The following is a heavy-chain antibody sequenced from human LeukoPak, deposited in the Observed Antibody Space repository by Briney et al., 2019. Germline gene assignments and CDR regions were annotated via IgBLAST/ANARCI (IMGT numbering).Heavy chain of an antibody. D-gene: IGHD6-13*01. CDR3: ARRKLGTRTIAAAGPLDY. Sequence: GGSLRLPCAASAFTFSGHAMSWVRQAPGKGLEWVSAISTSGGSTYHADSVKGRFTISRDNSKNTLYLQMNSLRAEDTAVYYCARRKLGTRTIAAAGPLDYWGQGTLVTVSS. CDR1: AFTFSGHA. V-gene: IGHV3-23*01. J-gene: IGHJ4*02. CDR2: ISTSGGST.